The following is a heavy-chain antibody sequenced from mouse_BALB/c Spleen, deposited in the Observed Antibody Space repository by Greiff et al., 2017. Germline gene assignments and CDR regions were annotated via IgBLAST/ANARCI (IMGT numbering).Heavy chain of an antibody. V-gene: IGHV1-9*01. Sequence: VKLQESGAELMKPGASVKISCKATGYTFSSYWIEWVKQRPGHGLEWIGEILPGSGSTNYNEKFKGKATFTADTSSNTAYMQLSSLTSEDSAVYYCARENYGRSFPFAYWGQGTLVTVSA. J-gene: IGHJ3*01. CDR3: ARENYGRSFPFAY. CDR1: GYTFSSYW. CDR2: ILPGSGST. D-gene: IGHD1-1*01.